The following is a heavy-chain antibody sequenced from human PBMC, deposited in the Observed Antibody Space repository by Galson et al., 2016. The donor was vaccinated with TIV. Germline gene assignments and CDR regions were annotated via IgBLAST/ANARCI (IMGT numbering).Heavy chain of an antibody. CDR1: GFTFSSFG. V-gene: IGHV3-30*18. CDR3: TKDADATSMIVVAAS. J-gene: IGHJ5*02. Sequence: SLRLSCAASGFTFSSFGMHWVRQAPGKGLECVAVISDDGNNRFYADSVKGRFTISRDNSRDTLYLQMNSLRVEGTAVYYCTKDADATSMIVVAASWGQGALVTVTS. CDR2: ISDDGNNR. D-gene: IGHD3-22*01.